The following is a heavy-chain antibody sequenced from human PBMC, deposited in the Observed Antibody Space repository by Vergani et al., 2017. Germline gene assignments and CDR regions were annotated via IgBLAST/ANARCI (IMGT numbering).Heavy chain of an antibody. D-gene: IGHD3-10*01. Sequence: QLQLVPSGPEVKKPGTSVKVSCKASGFTFTSSAMQWVRQARGQRLEWIGWIVVGRGNTNYAQKFQERVTITRDMSTSTAYMELSSLRSEDTAVFYCAAAVGRTARGAFDIWGEGTMVTVSS. CDR1: GFTFTSSA. J-gene: IGHJ3*02. V-gene: IGHV1-58*02. CDR3: AAAVGRTARGAFDI. CDR2: IVVGRGNT.